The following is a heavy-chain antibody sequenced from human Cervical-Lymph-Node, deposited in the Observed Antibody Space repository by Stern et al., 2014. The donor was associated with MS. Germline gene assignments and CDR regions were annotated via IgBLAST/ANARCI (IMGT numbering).Heavy chain of an antibody. CDR3: ARTWIAVRNTKWFDP. J-gene: IGHJ5*02. Sequence: QVQLQQWGAGLLKPSETLSLTCAVYGGSFDAFYWSWIRQPPGKGLEWIGEITHSGNPIYNPSLKSRVTISVDPSKNQFSLKMSSVTAADTAVYYCARTWIAVRNTKWFDPWGQGTLVTVSS. D-gene: IGHD6-6*01. CDR2: ITHSGNP. V-gene: IGHV4-34*01. CDR1: GGSFDAFY.